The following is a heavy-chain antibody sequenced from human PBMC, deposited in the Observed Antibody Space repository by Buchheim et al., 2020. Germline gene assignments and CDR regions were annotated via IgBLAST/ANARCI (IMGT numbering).Heavy chain of an antibody. CDR1: GGSISSSSYY. V-gene: IGHV4-39*01. D-gene: IGHD3-10*01. CDR3: ARIPLWFGELPMYYFDY. Sequence: QLQLQESGPGLVKPSETLSLTCTVSGGSISSSSYYWGWIRQPPGKGLEWIGSIYYSGSTYYHPSLKSRVTISVDTSKNQFSLKLSSVTAADTAVYYCARIPLWFGELPMYYFDYWGQGTL. CDR2: IYYSGST. J-gene: IGHJ4*02.